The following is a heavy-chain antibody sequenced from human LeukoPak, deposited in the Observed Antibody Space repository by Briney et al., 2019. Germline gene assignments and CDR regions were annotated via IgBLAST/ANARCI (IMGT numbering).Heavy chain of an antibody. D-gene: IGHD2-15*01. CDR3: ARVGSRYCSGANCYDGF. V-gene: IGHV3-30*03. J-gene: IGHJ4*02. CDR2: ISYDGNNQ. CDR1: EFTFSSYS. Sequence: GGSLRLSCAASEFTFSSYSMNWVRQAPGKGLEWVAFISYDGNNQYYADSVKGRFTISRDNSKNTLYLQMNNLRAEDTAIYYCARVGSRYCSGANCYDGFWGQGTLVSVSS.